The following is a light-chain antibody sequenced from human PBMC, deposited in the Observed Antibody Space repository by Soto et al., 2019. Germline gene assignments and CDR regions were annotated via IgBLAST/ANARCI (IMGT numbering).Light chain of an antibody. J-gene: IGKJ1*01. CDR1: QGIDTS. V-gene: IGKV1-5*03. CDR3: QQYNSYSK. Sequence: ILLTQSPSSLSASVGDRVTITCRASQGIDTSLAWYQQKPGKAPKLLIYKASSLESGVPSRFSGSGSGTEFTLTISSLQPDDFATYYCQQYNSYSKFGQGTKVDIK. CDR2: KAS.